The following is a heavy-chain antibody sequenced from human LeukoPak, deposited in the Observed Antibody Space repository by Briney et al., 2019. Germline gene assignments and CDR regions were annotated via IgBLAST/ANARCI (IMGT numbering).Heavy chain of an antibody. D-gene: IGHD2-15*01. CDR3: ARDGYCSGSSCYSTTDY. CDR1: GFAFSSYS. V-gene: IGHV3-48*04. CDR2: ISSSSSTI. Sequence: PGGSLRLSCAASGFAFSSYSMNWVRQVPGKGLEWVSYISSSSSTIYYADSVKGRFTISRDNAKNSLYLQMNSLRAEDTAVYYCARDGYCSGSSCYSTTDYWGQGTLVTVS. J-gene: IGHJ4*02.